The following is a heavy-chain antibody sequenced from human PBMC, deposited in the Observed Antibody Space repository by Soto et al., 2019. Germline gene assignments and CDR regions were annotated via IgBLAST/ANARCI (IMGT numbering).Heavy chain of an antibody. CDR2: ISWNSNTI. V-gene: IGHV3-9*01. Sequence: SLLLSCAASGFTFDNYAMHWVRQAPGKGLEWVSGISWNSNTIAYADSVKGRFTISRDNAKNSLYLQMNSLRAEDTAFYYCAKDTGPNWGQGTLVIVSS. CDR3: AKDTGPN. J-gene: IGHJ4*02. CDR1: GFTFDNYA.